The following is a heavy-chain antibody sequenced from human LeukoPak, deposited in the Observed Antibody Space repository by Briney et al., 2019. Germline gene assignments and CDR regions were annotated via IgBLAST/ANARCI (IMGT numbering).Heavy chain of an antibody. Sequence: GGSLRLSCAASRFTFSSYGIHWVRQAPGKGLEWVAIIWSDGSNKYYADSVKGRFTISRDNSKNTLYLQMNSLRAEDTAVYYCARALFAGAFYGMDVWGQGTTVTVSS. J-gene: IGHJ6*02. V-gene: IGHV3-33*08. CDR1: RFTFSSYG. D-gene: IGHD3-10*01. CDR2: IWSDGSNK. CDR3: ARALFAGAFYGMDV.